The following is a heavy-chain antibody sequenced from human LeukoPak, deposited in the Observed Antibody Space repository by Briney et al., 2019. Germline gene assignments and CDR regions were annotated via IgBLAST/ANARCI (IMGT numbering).Heavy chain of an antibody. CDR3: ATSGDYEEFQT. V-gene: IGHV4-38-2*02. CDR1: GYSISSGYY. Sequence: SETLSLTCTVSGYSISSGYYWGWIRQPPGKGLEWIGSIYHSGSTYYNPSLKSRVTISVDTSKNQFHLTLKSVTAADTALYYCATSGDYEEFQTWGHGTMVTVSS. J-gene: IGHJ3*01. D-gene: IGHD3-16*01. CDR2: IYHSGST.